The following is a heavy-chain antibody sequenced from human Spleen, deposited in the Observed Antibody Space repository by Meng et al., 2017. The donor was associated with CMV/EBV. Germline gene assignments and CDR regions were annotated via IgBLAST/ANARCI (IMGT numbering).Heavy chain of an antibody. CDR2: IRYDGSNK. CDR1: GFTFSSYG. V-gene: IGHV3-30*02. D-gene: IGHD4-23*01. CDR3: AEQLRWEGWFDP. Sequence: GGSLRLSCAASGFTFSSYGMHWVRQAPGKGLEWVAFIRYDGSNKYYADSVKGRFTISRDNSKNTLYLQMNSLRAEDTAVYYCAEQLRWEGWFDPWGQGTLVTVSS. J-gene: IGHJ5*02.